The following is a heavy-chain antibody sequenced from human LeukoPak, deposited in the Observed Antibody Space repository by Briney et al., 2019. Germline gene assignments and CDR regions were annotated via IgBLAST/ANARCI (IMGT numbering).Heavy chain of an antibody. Sequence: GGSLRLSCAASGFTFSGYWLSWVRQAPGKGLEWVANIKQDGSEKYYVDSVKGRFTISRDNAKNPLYLQINSRRAEDTAVYYCARSRGDYERGYVDYWGQGTLVTVSS. CDR3: ARSRGDYERGYVDY. CDR2: IKQDGSEK. CDR1: GFTFSGYW. D-gene: IGHD4-17*01. J-gene: IGHJ4*02. V-gene: IGHV3-7*01.